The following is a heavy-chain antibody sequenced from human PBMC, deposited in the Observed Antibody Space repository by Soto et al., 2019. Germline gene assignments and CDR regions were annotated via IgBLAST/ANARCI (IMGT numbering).Heavy chain of an antibody. V-gene: IGHV3-74*01. J-gene: IGHJ6*02. Sequence: PXESLRLTCAASGFSFSSYCMHWVRQAPGKGLVRVSRINSDGSSTSYADSVKGRFTISRDNAKNTLYLQMNSLRAEDTAVYYCARFGEYYDFWSGYPYYGMDVWGQGTTVTVSS. D-gene: IGHD3-3*01. CDR1: GFSFSSYC. CDR3: ARFGEYYDFWSGYPYYGMDV. CDR2: INSDGSST.